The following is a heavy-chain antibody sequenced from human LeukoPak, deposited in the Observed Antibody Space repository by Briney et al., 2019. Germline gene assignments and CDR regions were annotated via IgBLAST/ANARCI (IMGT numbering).Heavy chain of an antibody. CDR2: IYPGDSDT. Sequence: GESLKISCKGSGYSFTSYWIGWVRQMPGKGLEWMGIIYPGDSDTRYSPSFQGQVTISADKSISTAYLQWSSLRSEDTAVYYCARDERLAPIFGVVPVNWFDPWGQGTLVTVSS. V-gene: IGHV5-51*01. J-gene: IGHJ5*02. CDR3: ARDERLAPIFGVVPVNWFDP. CDR1: GYSFTSYW. D-gene: IGHD3-3*01.